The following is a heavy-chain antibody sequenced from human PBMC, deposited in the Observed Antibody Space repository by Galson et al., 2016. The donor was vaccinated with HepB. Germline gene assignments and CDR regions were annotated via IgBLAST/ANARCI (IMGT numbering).Heavy chain of an antibody. CDR1: GFTFSNYN. V-gene: IGHV3-48*02. J-gene: IGHJ3*02. Sequence: SLRLSCAASGFTFSNYNMNWVRQAPGKGLEWVSYISSSSYTMYYADSVKGRFTISRDNAKNSLYLQMNSLRDEDTAIYYCARDQITEWWGDAFDIWGQGTMVTVSS. CDR3: ARDQITEWWGDAFDI. D-gene: IGHD2-15*01. CDR2: ISSSSYTM.